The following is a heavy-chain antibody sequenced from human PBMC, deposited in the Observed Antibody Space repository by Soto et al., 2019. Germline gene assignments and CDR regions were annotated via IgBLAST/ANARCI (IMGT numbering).Heavy chain of an antibody. CDR1: GFTFSSYA. CDR3: ARDRWHYYDTLGSGMDV. CDR2: ISYDGSNK. J-gene: IGHJ6*02. D-gene: IGHD3-22*01. Sequence: QVQLVESGGGVVQPGRSLRLSCAASGFTFSSYAMHWVRQAPGKGLEWVAVISYDGSNKYYADSVKGRFTISRDNSKNKLYLQMNSLRAEDTAVYYCARDRWHYYDTLGSGMDVWGQGTTVTVSS. V-gene: IGHV3-30-3*01.